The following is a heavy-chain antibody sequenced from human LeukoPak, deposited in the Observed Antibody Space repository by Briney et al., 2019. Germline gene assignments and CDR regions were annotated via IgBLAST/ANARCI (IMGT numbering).Heavy chain of an antibody. Sequence: SVKVSCKASGGTFSSYAISWVRQAPGQGLEWMGGIIPIFGTANYAQKFQGRVTITADESTSTAYMELSSLRSEGTAVYYCARDEVAAAGTLSLYYYYYYMDVWGKGTTVTVSS. J-gene: IGHJ6*03. V-gene: IGHV1-69*13. CDR1: GGTFSSYA. CDR3: ARDEVAAAGTLSLYYYYYYMDV. CDR2: IIPIFGTA. D-gene: IGHD6-13*01.